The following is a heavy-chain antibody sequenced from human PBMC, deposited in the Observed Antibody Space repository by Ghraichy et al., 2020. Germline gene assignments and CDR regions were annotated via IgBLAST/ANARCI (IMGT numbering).Heavy chain of an antibody. J-gene: IGHJ4*02. CDR3: ARDEGSGGIPFDY. D-gene: IGHD3-10*01. CDR2: INHSGST. Sequence: SETLSLTCAVYGGSFSGYYWSWIRQPPGKGLEWIGEINHSGSTNYNPSLKSRVTISVDTSKNQFSLKLSSVTAADTAVYYCARDEGSGGIPFDYWGQGTLVTVSS. CDR1: GGSFSGYY. V-gene: IGHV4-34*01.